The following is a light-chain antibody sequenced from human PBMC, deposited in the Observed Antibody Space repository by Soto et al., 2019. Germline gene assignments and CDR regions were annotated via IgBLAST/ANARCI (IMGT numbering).Light chain of an antibody. CDR3: CSYTTSNTRQIV. Sequence: QSALTQPASVSGSPGQSITLSCTGTSSEVGGYNYVSWYQQHPGKAPKFMIYDVSNRPSGVSNRFSGSKSGNTASLTISGLQAEDEADYYCCSYTTSNTRQIVFGTGTKVTVL. J-gene: IGLJ1*01. CDR2: DVS. CDR1: SSEVGGYNY. V-gene: IGLV2-14*01.